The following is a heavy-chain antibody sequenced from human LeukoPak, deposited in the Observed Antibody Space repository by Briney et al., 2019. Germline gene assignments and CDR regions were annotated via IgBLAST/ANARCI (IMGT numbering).Heavy chain of an antibody. J-gene: IGHJ4*02. CDR3: AKGDSSGWSD. CDR1: GFTVSSNY. D-gene: IGHD6-19*01. CDR2: ISGSGGST. Sequence: GGSLRLSCAASGFTVSSNYMSWVRQAPGKGLEWVSAISGSGGSTYYADSVKGRFTISRDNSKNTLYLQMNSLRAEDTAVYYCAKGDSSGWSDWGQGTLVTVSS. V-gene: IGHV3-23*01.